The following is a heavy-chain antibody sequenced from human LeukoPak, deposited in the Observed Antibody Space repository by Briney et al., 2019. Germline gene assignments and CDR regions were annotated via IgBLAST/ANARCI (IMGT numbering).Heavy chain of an antibody. V-gene: IGHV3-23*01. D-gene: IGHD6-19*01. CDR3: AKDRSSGWYVPIDY. J-gene: IGHJ4*02. CDR2: ISGSGGST. CDR1: GYTFSSYA. Sequence: PGGSLRLSCAASGYTFSSYAMSWVRQAPGKGLEWVSAISGSGGSTYYADSVKGRFTISRDNSKNTLYLQMNSLRAEDTAVYYCAKDRSSGWYVPIDYWGQGTLVTVSS.